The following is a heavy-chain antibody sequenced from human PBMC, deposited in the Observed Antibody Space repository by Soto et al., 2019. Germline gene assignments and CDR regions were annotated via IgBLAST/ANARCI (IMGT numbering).Heavy chain of an antibody. V-gene: IGHV4-34*01. CDR2: INHSGSN. CDR1: GGSFSGYY. J-gene: IGHJ4*02. CDR3: ARCADYVWGRYRSKVFRLDY. Sequence: SETLSLTCDVYGGSFSGYYWSWIRQPPGEGLEWSGGINHSGSNNYNPSLKSRVTISVDTSKNHFTLKLSSVTAAHTAVYYCARCADYVWGRYRSKVFRLDYWGPGTLVTVSS. D-gene: IGHD3-16*02.